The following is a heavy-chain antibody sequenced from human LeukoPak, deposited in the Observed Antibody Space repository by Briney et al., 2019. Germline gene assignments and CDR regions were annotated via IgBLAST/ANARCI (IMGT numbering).Heavy chain of an antibody. CDR1: GYSINNYY. Sequence: KASQTLSLTCTVSGYSINNYYWSWIRQPPGKGLEWVGYVSYRGTPDYNPSLKSRATISLDTSRNQSSLQLRSVTAADTAEYYCARQKWDRLTYYYYGMDVWGQGTTVTVSS. V-gene: IGHV4-59*08. J-gene: IGHJ6*02. D-gene: IGHD1-26*01. CDR2: VSYRGTP. CDR3: ARQKWDRLTYYYYGMDV.